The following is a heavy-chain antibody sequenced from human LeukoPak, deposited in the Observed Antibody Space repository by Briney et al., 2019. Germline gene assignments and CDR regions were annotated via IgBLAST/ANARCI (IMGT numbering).Heavy chain of an antibody. Sequence: SVKVSCKASGGTFSSYAISWVRQAPGQGLKWMGRIIPILGIANYAQKFQGRVTITADKSTSTAYMELSSLRSEDTAVYYCARDGKVLRSLYYYYYGMDVWGQGTTVTVSS. D-gene: IGHD1-26*01. CDR2: IIPILGIA. CDR3: ARDGKVLRSLYYYYYGMDV. V-gene: IGHV1-69*04. CDR1: GGTFSSYA. J-gene: IGHJ6*02.